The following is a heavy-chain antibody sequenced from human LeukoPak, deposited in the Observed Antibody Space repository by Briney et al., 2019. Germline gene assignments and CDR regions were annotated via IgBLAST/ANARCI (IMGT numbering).Heavy chain of an antibody. CDR3: AKVSGSSSWSDY. J-gene: IGHJ4*02. Sequence: GGSLRLSCVVSGFTLSSHWMSWVRQAPGKGLEWVAFIRYDGSNKYYADSVKGRFTISRDNSKNTLYLQMNSLRAEDTAVYYCAKVSGSSSWSDYWGQGTLVTVSS. V-gene: IGHV3-30*02. CDR1: GFTLSSHW. D-gene: IGHD6-13*01. CDR2: IRYDGSNK.